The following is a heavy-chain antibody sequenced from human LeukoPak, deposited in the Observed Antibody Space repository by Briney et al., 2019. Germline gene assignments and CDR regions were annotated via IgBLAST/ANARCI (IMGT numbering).Heavy chain of an antibody. Sequence: PGRSLRLSCTASGFTSGDYALSWVRQAPGKGLEWVSGINWNGGSTGYADSVKGRFTISRDNAKNSLYLQMNSLRAEDTALYHCARVGKWNTSYWGQGTLVTVSS. CDR1: GFTSGDYA. V-gene: IGHV3-20*01. J-gene: IGHJ4*02. CDR3: ARVGKWNTSY. CDR2: INWNGGST. D-gene: IGHD1-20*01.